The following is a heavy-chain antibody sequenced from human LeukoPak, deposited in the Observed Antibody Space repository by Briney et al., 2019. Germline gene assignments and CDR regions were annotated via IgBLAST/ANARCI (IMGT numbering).Heavy chain of an antibody. Sequence: ASVKVSRKASGYTFTSYDINWVRQATGQGLERMGWMSPNSGNTGYAQKFQGRVTMTRNTSISTAYMELSSLRSEDTAVYYCAIGWELRHYYYYGMDVCGQGTTVTVS. CDR1: GYTFTSYD. CDR3: AIGWELRHYYYYGMDV. J-gene: IGHJ6*02. V-gene: IGHV1-8*01. D-gene: IGHD1-26*01. CDR2: MSPNSGNT.